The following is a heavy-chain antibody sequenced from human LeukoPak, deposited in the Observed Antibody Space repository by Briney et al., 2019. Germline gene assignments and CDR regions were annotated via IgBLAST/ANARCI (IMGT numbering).Heavy chain of an antibody. V-gene: IGHV1-18*01. D-gene: IGHD3-22*01. Sequence: ASVKVSCKASGYTFTSYGISWVRQAPGQGLEWMGWISAYNGNTNYAQKLQGRVTMTTDTSTSTAYMELRSLRSDDTAVYYCARLAHYYDSSGYFSPGAWFDSWGQGTLVTVSS. J-gene: IGHJ5*01. CDR2: ISAYNGNT. CDR3: ARLAHYYDSSGYFSPGAWFDS. CDR1: GYTFTSYG.